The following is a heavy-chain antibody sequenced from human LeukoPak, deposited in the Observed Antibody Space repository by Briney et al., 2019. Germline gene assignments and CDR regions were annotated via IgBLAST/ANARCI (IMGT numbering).Heavy chain of an antibody. CDR1: GYTFTSYG. J-gene: IGHJ4*02. D-gene: IGHD5-18*01. Sequence: ASVKVSCKASGYTFTSYGISWVRQAPGQGLEWMGWISAYSGNTNYAQKLQGRVTMTTDTSTSTAYMELRSLRSDDTAVYYCARDSDRGYSYGNDYWGQGTLVTVSS. CDR3: ARDSDRGYSYGNDY. V-gene: IGHV1-18*01. CDR2: ISAYSGNT.